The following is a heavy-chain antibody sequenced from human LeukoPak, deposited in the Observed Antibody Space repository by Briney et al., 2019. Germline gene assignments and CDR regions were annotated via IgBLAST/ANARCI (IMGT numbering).Heavy chain of an antibody. CDR3: ARDPGYSSSWVPSVFDY. D-gene: IGHD6-13*01. Sequence: SETLSLTCTVSGGSISSSSYYWGWIRQPPGKGLEWIGSIYHSGSTYYNPSLKSRVTISVDTSKNQFSLKLSSVTAAGTAVYYCARDPGYSSSWVPSVFDYWGQGTLVTVSS. CDR2: IYHSGST. J-gene: IGHJ4*02. V-gene: IGHV4-39*01. CDR1: GGSISSSSYY.